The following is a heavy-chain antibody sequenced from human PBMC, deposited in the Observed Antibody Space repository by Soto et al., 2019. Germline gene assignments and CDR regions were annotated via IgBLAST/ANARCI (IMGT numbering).Heavy chain of an antibody. Sequence: PGGSLRLSCAVSGFIFSRYSMNWVRQAPGKGLEWVPSIGTSGSYIYDTDSVKGRFTISRDNTKDSLYLQMNSLRAEDTAIYYCARGSAFIGLDYWGQGT. CDR2: IGTSGSYI. J-gene: IGHJ4*02. CDR1: GFIFSRYS. D-gene: IGHD1-26*01. CDR3: ARGSAFIGLDY. V-gene: IGHV3-21*01.